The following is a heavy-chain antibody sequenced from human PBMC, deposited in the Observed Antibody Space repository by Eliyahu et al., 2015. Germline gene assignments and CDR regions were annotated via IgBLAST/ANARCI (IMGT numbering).Heavy chain of an antibody. V-gene: IGHV3-30*18. D-gene: IGHD3-16*01. J-gene: IGHJ4*02. CDR1: GFSFXIYY. CDR3: AKDGPRRGEYFDY. CDR2: ITYDGSST. Sequence: VQLVESGGGVVQPGRSLRLSCAASGFSFXIYYMHWVRQTPGKGLEWVALITYDGSSTDYADSVKGRFTISRDNSKDTLYLQINSLLPEDTGVYYCAKDGPRRGEYFDYLGQGTLVTVSS.